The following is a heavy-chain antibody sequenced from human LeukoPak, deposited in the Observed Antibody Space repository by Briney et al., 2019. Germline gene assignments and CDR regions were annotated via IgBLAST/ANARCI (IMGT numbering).Heavy chain of an antibody. CDR2: IYPGDSDT. V-gene: IGHV5-51*01. D-gene: IGHD2-15*01. Sequence: GASLKISCKGSGSSFTSYWIGWVRQMPGKGLEWMGIIYPGDSDTRYSPSFQGQVTISADKSITTAYLQWSSRKASDTAMYYCARGREVVALNWFDPWGQGTLVTASS. CDR3: ARGREVVALNWFDP. CDR1: GSSFTSYW. J-gene: IGHJ5*02.